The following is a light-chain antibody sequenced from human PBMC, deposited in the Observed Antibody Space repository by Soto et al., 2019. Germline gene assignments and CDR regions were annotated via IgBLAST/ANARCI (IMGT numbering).Light chain of an antibody. V-gene: IGKV3-20*01. CDR1: QSVSTNY. CDR3: QQYGSSPPT. CDR2: GAS. Sequence: EIVLTQSPGTLSLSPGERATLSCRASQSVSTNYLAWYQRKPGQAPRLLIYGASSRATDIPTRFSGSGSGTAFTLTITRLKAEDFAVYYCQQYGSSPPTFGQGTKVEIK. J-gene: IGKJ1*01.